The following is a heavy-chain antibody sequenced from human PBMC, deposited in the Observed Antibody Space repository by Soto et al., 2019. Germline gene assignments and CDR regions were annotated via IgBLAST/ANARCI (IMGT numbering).Heavy chain of an antibody. V-gene: IGHV3-23*01. CDR2: ISAGGGSP. CDR1: GFIFNNYA. D-gene: IGHD3-22*01. CDR3: AKLGDSSGYSTPTFDY. J-gene: IGHJ4*02. Sequence: GGSLRLSCAASGFIFNNYAMSWVRQAPGKGLEWVSFISAGGGSPNYADSVKGRFTISRDNSKNTLYLQMNSLRAEDTAVYYCAKLGDSSGYSTPTFDYWGQGTLVTVSS.